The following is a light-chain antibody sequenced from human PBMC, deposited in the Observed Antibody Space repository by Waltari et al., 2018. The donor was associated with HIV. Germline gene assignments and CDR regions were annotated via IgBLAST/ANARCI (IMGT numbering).Light chain of an antibody. V-gene: IGLV2-8*01. CDR1: SSDVGGYNY. CDR3: SSYAGSTYV. J-gene: IGLJ1*01. Sequence: GTSSDVGGYNYVSWYQQHPGKAPKFMIYEVNKRPSGVPDRFSGSKSGNTASLTVSGLQAEDDADYYCSSYAGSTYVFGTGTKVTVL. CDR2: EVN.